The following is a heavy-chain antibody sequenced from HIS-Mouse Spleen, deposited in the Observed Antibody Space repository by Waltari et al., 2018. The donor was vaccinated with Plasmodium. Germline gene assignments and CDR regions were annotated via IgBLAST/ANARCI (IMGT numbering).Heavy chain of an antibody. Sequence: QVQLQESGPGLVKPSDTLSLTGPVSGGSISSSYWNWIRQPPGKGLEWIGYIYYSGSTNYNPSLKSRVTISVDTSKNQFSLKLSSVTAADTAVYYCAREVNSGTFDYWGQGTLVTVSS. CDR2: IYYSGST. V-gene: IGHV4-59*01. CDR1: GGSISSSY. J-gene: IGHJ4*02. CDR3: AREVNSGTFDY. D-gene: IGHD1-26*01.